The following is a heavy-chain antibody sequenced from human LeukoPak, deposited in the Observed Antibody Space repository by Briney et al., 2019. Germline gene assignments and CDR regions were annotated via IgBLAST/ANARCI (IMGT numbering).Heavy chain of an antibody. CDR3: ARLAQQLVQDYYYGMDV. CDR2: IYPGDSDT. D-gene: IGHD6-13*01. CDR1: GYSFTSYW. V-gene: IGHV5-51*01. Sequence: GESLKISCKGSGYSFTSYWIGWVRQMPGKGLEWMGIIYPGDSDTRYSPSFQGQVTISVDKSISTAYLQCSSLKASDTAMYYCARLAQQLVQDYYYGMDVWGQGTTVTVSS. J-gene: IGHJ6*02.